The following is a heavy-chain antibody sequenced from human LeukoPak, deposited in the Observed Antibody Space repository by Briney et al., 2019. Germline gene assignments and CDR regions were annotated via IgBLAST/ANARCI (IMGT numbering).Heavy chain of an antibody. CDR2: INSDGSST. CDR1: GFTFSSYW. CDR3: AKGPSGSYSDF. Sequence: PGGSLRLSCAASGFTFSSYWMHWVRQAPGKGLVWVSRINSDGSSTSYADSVKGRFTISRDNATNTLYLQMNSLRAEDTAVYYCAKGPSGSYSDFWGQGTLVTVSS. V-gene: IGHV3-74*01. J-gene: IGHJ4*02. D-gene: IGHD1-26*01.